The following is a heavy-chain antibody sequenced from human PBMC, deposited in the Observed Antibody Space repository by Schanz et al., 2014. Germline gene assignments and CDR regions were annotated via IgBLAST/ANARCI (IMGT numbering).Heavy chain of an antibody. CDR1: GFTFSSYA. J-gene: IGHJ4*02. V-gene: IGHV3-23*01. D-gene: IGHD5-18*01. CDR2: ISGSGGNT. CDR3: AKDAENTAMITDYFDY. Sequence: EVQLLESGGGLVQPGGSLRLSCAASGFTFSSYAMSWVRQAPGKGLEWVSAISGSGGNTYYADAVRGRFTISRDNSKTTVYLQMNSLRAEDTAVYYCAKDAENTAMITDYFDYWGQGTLVNVSS.